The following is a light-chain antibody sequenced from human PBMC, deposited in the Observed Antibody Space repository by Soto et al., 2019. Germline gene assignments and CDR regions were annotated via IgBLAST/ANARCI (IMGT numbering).Light chain of an antibody. CDR3: AVWDNNLSGVV. CDR1: NSNIGSNN. CDR2: QIN. Sequence: QSVLTQPPSASGTPGQRVTISCAGSNSNIGSNNVYWYQQFPGTAPKLLIYQINQRPSGVPDRFSGSKSGTSASLAVSGLRAEDEAAYACAVWDNNLSGVVFGGGAKVTGL. V-gene: IGLV1-47*01. J-gene: IGLJ2*01.